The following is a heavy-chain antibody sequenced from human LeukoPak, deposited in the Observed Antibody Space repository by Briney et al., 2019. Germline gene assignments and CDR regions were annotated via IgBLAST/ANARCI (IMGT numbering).Heavy chain of an antibody. CDR2: ISSSSSYI. Sequence: GGSLRLSCAASGFTFKSYDMNWVRQAPGKGLEWVSSISSSSSYIYYADSVKGRFTISRDNAKNSLYLQMNSLRAEDTAVYYCARDRYSSGWDDYWGQGTLVTVSS. V-gene: IGHV3-21*01. D-gene: IGHD6-19*01. CDR1: GFTFKSYD. CDR3: ARDRYSSGWDDY. J-gene: IGHJ4*02.